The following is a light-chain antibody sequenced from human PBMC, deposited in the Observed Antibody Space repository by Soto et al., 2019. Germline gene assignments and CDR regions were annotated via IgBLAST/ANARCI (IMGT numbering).Light chain of an antibody. CDR1: SSDVGGYNY. V-gene: IGLV2-14*01. Sequence: QSALTQPASVSGSPGQSITISCTGTSSDVGGYNYVSWYQQHPGKAPKLMIYDVSNRPSGVSNRFSGSKSGNTASLTISGLKAEDEADYYFSSYPSSSFYVFGTGTKVTVL. CDR2: DVS. J-gene: IGLJ1*01. CDR3: SSYPSSSFYV.